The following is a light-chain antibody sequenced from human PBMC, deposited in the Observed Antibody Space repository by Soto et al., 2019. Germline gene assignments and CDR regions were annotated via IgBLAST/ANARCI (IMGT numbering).Light chain of an antibody. CDR3: CSYAGSYTFFYV. Sequence: QFALTQPRSVSGSPGQSVTISCTGTSSDVGGYNYVSWYQQHPGKAPKLMIYDVSKRPSGVPDRFSGSKSGNTASLTISGLQAEDEADYYCCSYAGSYTFFYVFGTGTKVTVL. V-gene: IGLV2-11*01. CDR1: SSDVGGYNY. CDR2: DVS. J-gene: IGLJ1*01.